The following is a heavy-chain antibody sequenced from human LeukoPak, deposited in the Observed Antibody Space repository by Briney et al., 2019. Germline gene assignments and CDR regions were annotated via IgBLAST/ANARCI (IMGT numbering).Heavy chain of an antibody. CDR1: GFIFSTYD. Sequence: GGSLRLSCAAYGFIFSTYDINWDRQAPGKGLEWVSSITTGSDYIYYADSVKGRFTISRDNAKNSLFLQMNSLRAEDTAVYYCARHGATTIRSGWFDRWGQGTLVTVSS. CDR3: ARHGATTIRSGWFDR. D-gene: IGHD3-9*01. CDR2: ITTGSDYI. V-gene: IGHV3-21*01. J-gene: IGHJ5*02.